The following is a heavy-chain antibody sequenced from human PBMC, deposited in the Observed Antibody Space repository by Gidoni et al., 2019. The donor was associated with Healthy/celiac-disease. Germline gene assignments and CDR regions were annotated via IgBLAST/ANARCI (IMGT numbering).Heavy chain of an antibody. CDR3: ARRFGGDPTSVDY. D-gene: IGHD3-10*01. J-gene: IGHJ4*02. Sequence: QLQLQESGPGLVKPSETLSLTCTVAGGSISSSSYYWGWIRQPPGKGLEWIGSIYYSGSTYYNTSLKSRVTISVDTSKNQFSLKLSSVTAADTAVYYCARRFGGDPTSVDYWGQGTLVTVSS. V-gene: IGHV4-39*01. CDR2: IYYSGST. CDR1: GGSISSSSYY.